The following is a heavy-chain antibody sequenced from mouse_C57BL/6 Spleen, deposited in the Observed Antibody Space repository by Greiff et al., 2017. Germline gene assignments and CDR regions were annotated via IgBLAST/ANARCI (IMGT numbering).Heavy chain of an antibody. CDR1: GYTFTDYY. Sequence: VQLQQSGPELVKPGASVKISCKASGYTFTDYYMNWVKQSHGKSLEWIGDISPNNGGTSYNQKFKGKATLTVDKSSSTAYMELRSLTSEDSAIYYCAIIITTVVDYAMDYWGQGTSVTVSS. J-gene: IGHJ4*01. D-gene: IGHD1-1*01. CDR2: ISPNNGGT. V-gene: IGHV1-26*01. CDR3: AIIITTVVDYAMDY.